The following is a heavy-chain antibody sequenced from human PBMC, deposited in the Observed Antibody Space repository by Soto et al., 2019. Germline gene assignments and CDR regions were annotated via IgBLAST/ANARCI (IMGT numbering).Heavy chain of an antibody. J-gene: IGHJ6*02. CDR2: ISYDGNNK. V-gene: IGHV3-30-3*01. Sequence: QVQLVESGGGVVQPGRSLRLSCAASGFTFSSYAMHWVRQAPGKGLEWVAVISYDGNNKYYADSVKGRLTISRDNSKNTLYLQMNSVRAEDTAVYSCARAGCDGGSCYTLVGLRYGMDVWGQGTTVTVSS. CDR1: GFTFSSYA. CDR3: ARAGCDGGSCYTLVGLRYGMDV. D-gene: IGHD2-15*01.